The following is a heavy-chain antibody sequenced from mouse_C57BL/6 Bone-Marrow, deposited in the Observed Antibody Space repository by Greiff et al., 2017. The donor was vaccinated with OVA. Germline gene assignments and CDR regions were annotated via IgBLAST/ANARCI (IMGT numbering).Heavy chain of an antibody. D-gene: IGHD4-1*01. CDR2: IYPGSGNT. Sequence: VQLQQSGAELVRPGASVKLSCKASGYTFTDYYINWVKQRPGQGLEWIARIYPGSGNTYYNEKFKGKATLTAEKSSSTAYMQLSSLTSEDSAVYFCARGEGYWGDYWGQGTTLTVSS. V-gene: IGHV1-76*01. CDR3: ARGEGYWGDY. J-gene: IGHJ2*01. CDR1: GYTFTDYY.